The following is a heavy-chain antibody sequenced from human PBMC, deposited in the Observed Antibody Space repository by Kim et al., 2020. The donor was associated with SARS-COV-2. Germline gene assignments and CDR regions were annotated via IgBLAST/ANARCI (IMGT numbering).Heavy chain of an antibody. CDR3: AKDLTEVVPAAILLYYYYYGMDV. D-gene: IGHD2-2*01. Sequence: GGSLRLSCAASGFTFSSYGMHWVRQAPGKGLEWVAVISYDGSNKYYADSVKGRFTISRDNSKNTLYLQMNSLRAEDTAVYYCAKDLTEVVPAAILLYYYYYGMDVWGQGTTVTVSS. V-gene: IGHV3-30*18. CDR1: GFTFSSYG. CDR2: ISYDGSNK. J-gene: IGHJ6*02.